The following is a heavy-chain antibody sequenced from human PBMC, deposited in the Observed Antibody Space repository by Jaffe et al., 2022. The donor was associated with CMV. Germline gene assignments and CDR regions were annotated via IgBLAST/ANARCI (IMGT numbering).Heavy chain of an antibody. CDR2: IHKSGET. V-gene: IGHV4-59*01. Sequence: QMQLHESGPGLVKPSETLSLTCTVSGDSISTFYWTWIRQPPGKGLEYIGYIHKSGETNYNPSLKSRVTLSLDASKNQFSLKLSSVTAADTAVYYCARDPGRGYYHSSGYYYSGDFDLWGRGTLVTVSS. J-gene: IGHJ2*01. D-gene: IGHD3-22*01. CDR3: ARDPGRGYYHSSGYYYSGDFDL. CDR1: GDSISTFY.